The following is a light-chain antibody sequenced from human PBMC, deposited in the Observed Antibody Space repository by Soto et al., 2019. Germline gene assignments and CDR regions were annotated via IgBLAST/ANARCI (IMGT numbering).Light chain of an antibody. CDR3: QHYNTYSKA. CDR1: QSVSYW. J-gene: IGKJ3*01. CDR2: DGS. V-gene: IGKV1-5*01. Sequence: DIHLTQSPSTLSTSVGARVTITCRASQSVSYWSAWYQQKPGKAPNLLIYDGSTLASGVPPRFSGGGFGTEFTLNISSLQPDDSAMYYCQHYNTYSKAFGPGTRVEIK.